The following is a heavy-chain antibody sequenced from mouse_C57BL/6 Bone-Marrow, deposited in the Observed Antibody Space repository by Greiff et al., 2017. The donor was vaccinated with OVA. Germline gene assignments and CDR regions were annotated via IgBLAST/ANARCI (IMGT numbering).Heavy chain of an antibody. D-gene: IGHD1-1*01. CDR1: GLPFRDYY. Sequence: EGQRVESGGGLVQPGGSRKLSCAAFGLPFRDYYWYWVRKTPKKRWGWAAYISNGGGSTYYPDTVKGRFTISRDNAKNTLYLQMSRLKSEDTAMYYCARQGDYGSSYYAMDYWGQGTSVTVSS. CDR3: ARQGDYGSSYYAMDY. V-gene: IGHV5-12*01. CDR2: ISNGGGST. J-gene: IGHJ4*01.